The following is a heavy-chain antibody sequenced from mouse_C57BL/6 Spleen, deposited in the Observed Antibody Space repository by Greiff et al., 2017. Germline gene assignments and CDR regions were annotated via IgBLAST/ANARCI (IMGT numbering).Heavy chain of an antibody. CDR2: IVPGSGST. Sequence: VQLQQSGAELMKPGASVKLSCKAPGYTFTGYWIEWVKQRPGHGLEWIGEIVPGSGSTNYNEKFKGKATFTADKSSNTAYMPLSNLTTEDSAIYYCAGGENYYYSFGFAYWGQGTLVTVSA. CDR1: GYTFTGYW. V-gene: IGHV1-9*01. CDR3: AGGENYYYSFGFAY. D-gene: IGHD2-12*01. J-gene: IGHJ3*01.